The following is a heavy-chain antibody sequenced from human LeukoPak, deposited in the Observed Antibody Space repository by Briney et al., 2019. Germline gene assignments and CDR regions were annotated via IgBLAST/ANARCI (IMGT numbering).Heavy chain of an antibody. Sequence: SETLSLTCAVSGGSISSSNWWSWVRQPPGKGLEWIGEIHHSGSTNYNPSLKSRVTISVDTSKIQFSLKLSSVTAADTAMYYCARKDYYDSNGLDYWGQGSLVTVSS. J-gene: IGHJ4*02. D-gene: IGHD3-22*01. CDR3: ARKDYYDSNGLDY. CDR2: IHHSGST. CDR1: GGSISSSNW. V-gene: IGHV4-4*02.